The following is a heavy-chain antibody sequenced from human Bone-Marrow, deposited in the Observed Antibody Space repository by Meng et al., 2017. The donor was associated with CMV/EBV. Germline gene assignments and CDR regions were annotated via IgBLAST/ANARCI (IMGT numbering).Heavy chain of an antibody. CDR3: ARGIWSGRFTDTYQNYFGF. Sequence: SETLSLTCTVSGGSISSYYWSWIRQPPGKGLEWIGYIYYSGSTNYNPSLKSRVTISVDTSKNQFSLKLSSVTAADTAVYYCARGIWSGRFTDTYQNYFGFWGPRLLVNVSS. CDR2: IYYSGST. CDR1: GGSISSYY. D-gene: IGHD3-3*01. J-gene: IGHJ4*02. V-gene: IGHV4-59*01.